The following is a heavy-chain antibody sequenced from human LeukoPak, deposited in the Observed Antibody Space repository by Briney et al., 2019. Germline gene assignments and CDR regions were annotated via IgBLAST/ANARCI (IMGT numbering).Heavy chain of an antibody. Sequence: GGSLRLSCAASGFTFSSYSMNWVRQAPGKGLEWVSSISSTSSYIYYADSLKGRFTISRDNAKNSLYLQMNSLRAEDTAVYYCARAGSGRSPDWFDPWGQGTLVTVSS. CDR3: ARAGSGRSPDWFDP. CDR1: GFTFSSYS. J-gene: IGHJ5*02. CDR2: ISSTSSYI. V-gene: IGHV3-21*06. D-gene: IGHD1-26*01.